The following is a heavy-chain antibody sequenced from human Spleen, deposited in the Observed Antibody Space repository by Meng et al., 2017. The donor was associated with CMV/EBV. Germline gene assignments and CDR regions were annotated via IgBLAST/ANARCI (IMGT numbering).Heavy chain of an antibody. Sequence: GESLKISCAASGFTFGSYGMHWVRQAPGKGLEWVAFIRYDGSNKYYGDSMKGRFTVSRDNSKNTLYLQINSLRAEDTAVYYCAKRSSGYRADYWGQGTLVTVSS. V-gene: IGHV3-30*02. D-gene: IGHD3-22*01. CDR1: GFTFGSYG. CDR3: AKRSSGYRADY. CDR2: IRYDGSNK. J-gene: IGHJ4*02.